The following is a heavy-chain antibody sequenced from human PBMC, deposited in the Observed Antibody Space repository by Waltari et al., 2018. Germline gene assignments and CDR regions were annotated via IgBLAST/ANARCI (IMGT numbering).Heavy chain of an antibody. CDR3: AKADQALYYYGMDV. V-gene: IGHV3-23*01. CDR2: ISGSGGRT. D-gene: IGHD2-2*01. Sequence: EVQLLESGGGLVQPGGALRLSCAASGFTFSSYAMSWVRQAPGKGLEWVSAISGSGGRTYYADSVKGRFTISRDNSKNTLYLHMNSLRAEDTAVYYCAKADQALYYYGMDVWGQGTTVTVSS. J-gene: IGHJ6*02. CDR1: GFTFSSYA.